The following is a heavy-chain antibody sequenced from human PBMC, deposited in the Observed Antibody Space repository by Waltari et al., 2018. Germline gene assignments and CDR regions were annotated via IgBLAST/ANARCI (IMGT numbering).Heavy chain of an antibody. D-gene: IGHD6-13*01. J-gene: IGHJ4*02. CDR1: GYIFTDYY. CDR2: INPNTGDT. V-gene: IGHV1-2*02. CDR3: ARDGLNTSSWYSDF. Sequence: QVQLLQSAAELKKPGTSVTVSCKASGYIFTDYYMHWVRQAPGQGLEWMGWINPNTGDTKFAPKFQGRVTMTWDTSISTIYMEITGLTSDDTAVFYCARDGLNTSSWYSDFWGQGTLVSVSS.